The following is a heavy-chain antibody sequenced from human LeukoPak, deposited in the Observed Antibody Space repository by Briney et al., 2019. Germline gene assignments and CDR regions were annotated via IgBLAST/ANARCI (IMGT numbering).Heavy chain of an antibody. D-gene: IGHD6-19*01. V-gene: IGHV4-31*03. CDR1: GGSISSGGYC. J-gene: IGHJ4*02. Sequence: PSETLSLTCTFSGGSISSGGYCCSWIRQHPGKGLEWIGYIYYSGSTYYNPSLKSRVTISVDTSKNQFSLKLSSVTAADTAVYYCASSTLSEWLVSHFDYWGQGTLVTVSS. CDR2: IYYSGST. CDR3: ASSTLSEWLVSHFDY.